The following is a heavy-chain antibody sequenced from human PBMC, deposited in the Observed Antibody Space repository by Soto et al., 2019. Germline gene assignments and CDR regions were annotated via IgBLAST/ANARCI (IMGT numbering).Heavy chain of an antibody. CDR1: GFTFNIYW. J-gene: IGHJ6*02. D-gene: IGHD5-18*01. CDR3: ARGIRNYYGVDV. V-gene: IGHV3-74*01. Sequence: EVQVVESGGGLIQPGGSLRLSCVASGFTFNIYWMHCVRQAPGKGLVWVSRIKFDESTTSYADSVKGRFTISRDNAKNTVFLQMNSLRADDTSVYYCARGIRNYYGVDVWGQGTTVTVSS. CDR2: IKFDESTT.